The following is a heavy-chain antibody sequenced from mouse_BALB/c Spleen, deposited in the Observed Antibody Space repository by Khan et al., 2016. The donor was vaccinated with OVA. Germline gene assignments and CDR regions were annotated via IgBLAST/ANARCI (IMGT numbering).Heavy chain of an antibody. CDR1: GYTFTDYY. J-gene: IGHJ3*01. V-gene: IGHV1-77*01. CDR3: LRDWAVWFPY. CDR2: IYPGSDNT. Sequence: VQLQESGAELARPAASVTLSCKASGYTFTDYYINWMRQRTGQGLEWIGEIYPGSDNTYYNEKFKGKATMTADKSSSTAYMPISRLTYEDSAVYFCLRDWAVWFPYWGQGTLVTVSA. D-gene: IGHD4-1*01.